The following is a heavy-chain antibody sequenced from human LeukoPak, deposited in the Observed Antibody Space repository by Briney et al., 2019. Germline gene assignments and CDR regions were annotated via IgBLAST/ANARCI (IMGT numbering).Heavy chain of an antibody. CDR2: ISGSGGST. CDR3: AKAAAGTYYYYGMDV. J-gene: IGHJ6*02. D-gene: IGHD6-13*01. V-gene: IGHV3-23*01. Sequence: GGSLRLSCAASGFTFSSYAMSWVRQAPGKGLEWVSAISGSGGSTYYADSVKGRFTISRDNSKDTLYLQMNSLRAEDTAVYYCAKAAAGTYYYYGMDVWGQGTTVTVSS. CDR1: GFTFSSYA.